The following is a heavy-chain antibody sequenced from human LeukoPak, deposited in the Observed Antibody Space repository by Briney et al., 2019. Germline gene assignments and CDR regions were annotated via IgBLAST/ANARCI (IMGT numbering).Heavy chain of an antibody. V-gene: IGHV3-74*01. J-gene: IGHJ4*02. CDR2: LSSDGRRT. D-gene: IGHD5-24*01. CDR1: GFTISNHW. Sequence: PGGSLRLSCAASGFTISNHWMHWVRQAPGKGLVWVSRLSSDGRRTDYAASVKGRFTISRDNSKNTLYLQMNSLRVEDTAVYYCAAINIAQLPIRVYWGQGTLVTVSS. CDR3: AAINIAQLPIRVY.